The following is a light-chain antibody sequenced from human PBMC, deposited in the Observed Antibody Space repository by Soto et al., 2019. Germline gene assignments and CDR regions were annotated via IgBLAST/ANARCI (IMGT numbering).Light chain of an antibody. CDR1: ESISSN. J-gene: IGKJ4*01. V-gene: IGKV3-15*01. CDR3: QLYNKWPPT. CDR2: GAS. Sequence: IVMTQSPVTLSVSPGERATLSCRASESISSNLVWYQQRPGQASRLLFYGASTRARGVPARFSGNGTGTEFTLSISSLQYEDFGIYYCQLYNKWPPTFGRGTEVEIK.